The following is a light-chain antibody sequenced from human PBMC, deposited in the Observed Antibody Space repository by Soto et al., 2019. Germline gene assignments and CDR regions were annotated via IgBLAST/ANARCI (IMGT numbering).Light chain of an antibody. CDR3: QQYGNSPLLT. J-gene: IGKJ4*01. V-gene: IGKV3-20*01. Sequence: EIVLTQSPGTLSLSPGERATLSCRASQSVSSIYLAWYQQKPGQATRLLIYGASSRASGIPDRFRFSGSGTDFTLNISRLRPEDFAVYYCQQYGNSPLLTFCGGTKVEIK. CDR1: QSVSSIY. CDR2: GAS.